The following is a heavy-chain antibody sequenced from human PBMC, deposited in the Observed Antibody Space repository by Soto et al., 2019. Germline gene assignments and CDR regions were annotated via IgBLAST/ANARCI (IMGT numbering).Heavy chain of an antibody. Sequence: QLQLQESGSGLVKPSQTLSLTCAVSGGSISSGGYSWSWIRQPPGKGLEGLGYIYHSGNIYYNPSRKRRVTISVDRSQNQLSLKLSSVTAAGTAVYYCARVPEYWGQGTLVTVSS. CDR3: ARVPEY. CDR1: GGSISSGGYS. CDR2: IYHSGNI. J-gene: IGHJ4*02. V-gene: IGHV4-30-2*01.